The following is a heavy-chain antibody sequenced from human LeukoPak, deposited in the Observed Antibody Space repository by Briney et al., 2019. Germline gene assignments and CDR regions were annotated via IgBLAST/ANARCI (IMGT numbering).Heavy chain of an antibody. CDR3: ARSSGVDAYYFDY. D-gene: IGHD3-10*01. J-gene: IGHJ4*02. Sequence: SETLSLTCTVSGGSLSYYYWSWIRQPPGKGLEWIGYIYFRGSTNYNPSLQSRVTISVDTPKNQFSLNLSSVTAAGTAIYFCARSSGVDAYYFDYWGQGTLVTVSS. CDR2: IYFRGST. V-gene: IGHV4-59*01. CDR1: GGSLSYYY.